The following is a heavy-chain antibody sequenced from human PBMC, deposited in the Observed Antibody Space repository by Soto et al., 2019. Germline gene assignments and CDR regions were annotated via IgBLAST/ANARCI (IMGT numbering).Heavy chain of an antibody. Sequence: GASVNLSCKASGGTFSSYAISWVRQAPGQGLEWMGGIIPIFGTANYAQKFQGRVTITADESTSTAYMELSSLRSEDTAVYYCARVVKGITIFGVVIPTYYYYGMDVWGQGTTVTVSS. V-gene: IGHV1-69*13. CDR1: GGTFSSYA. J-gene: IGHJ6*02. D-gene: IGHD3-3*01. CDR3: ARVVKGITIFGVVIPTYYYYGMDV. CDR2: IIPIFGTA.